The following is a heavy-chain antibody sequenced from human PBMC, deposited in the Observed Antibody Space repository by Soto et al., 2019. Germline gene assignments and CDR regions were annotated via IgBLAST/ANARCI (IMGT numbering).Heavy chain of an antibody. CDR1: GYTFTSYY. CDR2: INPSDGST. V-gene: IGHV1-46*01. CDR3: ALNAFDF. Sequence: ASVKVSCKASGYTFTSYYMHLVRQAPGQGLEWMGIINPSDGSTGYAQKFQGRVTMIRDTSTTTVYMEVSSLRSEDTAVYYCALNAFDFWGQGTMVTVSS. J-gene: IGHJ3*01.